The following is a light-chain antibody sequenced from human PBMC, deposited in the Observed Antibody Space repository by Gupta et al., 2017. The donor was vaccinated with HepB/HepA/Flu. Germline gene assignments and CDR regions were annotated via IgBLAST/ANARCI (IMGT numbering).Light chain of an antibody. V-gene: IGKV3-11*01. CDR1: QSVSSY. CDR2: DAS. CDR3: QQRSNWLT. J-gene: IGKJ4*01. Sequence: ETVLTQSPATLSWSPGERATLSCRASQSVSSYLAWYQQKPGQAPRLLIYDASNRATGIPARFSGSGSGTDFTLTISSLEPEDFAVYYCQQRSNWLTFGGGTKVEIK.